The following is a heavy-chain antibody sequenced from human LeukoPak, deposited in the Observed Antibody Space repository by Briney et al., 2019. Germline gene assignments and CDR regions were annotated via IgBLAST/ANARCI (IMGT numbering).Heavy chain of an antibody. CDR3: TRALVAATRNFDY. CDR1: GFTFSTYS. CDR2: IRGSSNTI. J-gene: IGHJ4*02. V-gene: IGHV3-48*01. Sequence: PGGSLRLSCAASGFTFSTYSMNWVRQAPGKGLEWLSSIRGSSNTIYYADSVKGRFTISRDNAKNSPYLQMNSLRAEDTAVYFCTRALVAATRNFDYWGQGTPVTVSS. D-gene: IGHD6-13*01.